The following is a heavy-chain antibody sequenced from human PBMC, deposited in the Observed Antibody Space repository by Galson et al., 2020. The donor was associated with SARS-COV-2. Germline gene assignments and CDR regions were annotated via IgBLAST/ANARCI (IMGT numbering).Heavy chain of an antibody. J-gene: IGHJ5*02. CDR3: ARVISGYYEWDL. Sequence: SETLSLTCTVSGGFISSHYWNWIRQPPGKGLEWIGYIYSTGITNYNPSLKSRATLSLDTSKNQLSLHLQSVTAADTAFYYCARVISGYYEWDLWGQGTLVTVSS. CDR1: GGFISSHY. CDR2: IYSTGIT. D-gene: IGHD5-12*01. V-gene: IGHV4-59*11.